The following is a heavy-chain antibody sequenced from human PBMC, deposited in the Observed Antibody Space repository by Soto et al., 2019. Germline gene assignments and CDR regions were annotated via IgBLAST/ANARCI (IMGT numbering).Heavy chain of an antibody. D-gene: IGHD3-3*01. CDR1: GYTFIRYG. V-gene: IGHV1-18*01. J-gene: IGHJ6*02. CDR2: ISAYNDYT. CDR3: ARGGYYYTSWGKLIHYGLDV. Sequence: QVQLVQSAAEVKKPGASVKVSCKASGYTFIRYGITWVRQAPGQGLEWMGWISAYNDYTIYAQKLQGRVTMTTDTSTRIVHMARRGLKSDDPAVYYCARGGYYYTSWGKLIHYGLDVWGQGTSVTVAS.